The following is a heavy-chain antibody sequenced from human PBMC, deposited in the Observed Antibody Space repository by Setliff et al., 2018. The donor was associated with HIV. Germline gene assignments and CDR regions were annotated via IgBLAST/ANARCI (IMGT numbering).Heavy chain of an antibody. CDR1: GFTFSIYA. Sequence: GGSLRLSCAASGFTFSIYAFHWVRQAPGRGLEYVSAISSDGIHTYYTNSVKGRFTISRDDSENTLYFQMGSLRPEDMAVYYCARAMYSSGWYLGAFDIWGQGTTVTVSS. V-gene: IGHV3-64*01. D-gene: IGHD6-19*01. CDR3: ARAMYSSGWYLGAFDI. CDR2: ISSDGIHT. J-gene: IGHJ3*02.